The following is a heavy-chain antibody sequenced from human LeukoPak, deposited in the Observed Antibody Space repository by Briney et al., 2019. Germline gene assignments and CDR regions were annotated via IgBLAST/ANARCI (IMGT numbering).Heavy chain of an antibody. J-gene: IGHJ4*02. V-gene: IGHV1-18*01. D-gene: IGHD3-22*01. CDR1: GYTFTSYG. CDR3: ARGGGHYYDSNGYSDY. CDR2: ISTYNGNT. Sequence: GASVKVSCKTSGYTFTSYGITWVRQAPGQGLEWMGWISTYNGNTKYAQNRQGRVTMTTDTSTSTAYMELRSLRSDDTAVYYCARGGGHYYDSNGYSDYWGQGTLVTVSS.